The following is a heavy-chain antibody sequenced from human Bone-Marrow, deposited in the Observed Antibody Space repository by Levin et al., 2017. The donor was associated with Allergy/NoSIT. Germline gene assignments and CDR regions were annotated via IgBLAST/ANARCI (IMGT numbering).Heavy chain of an antibody. V-gene: IGHV3-9*01. CDR3: AKWKEYPVRYGMDV. D-gene: IGHD6-6*01. CDR1: GFTFDDYA. J-gene: IGHJ6*02. Sequence: PGGSLRLSCAASGFTFDDYAMHWVRQAPGKGLEWVSGISWNSGSIGYADSVKGRFTISRDNAKNSLYLQMNSLRAEDTALYYCAKWKEYPVRYGMDVWGQGTTVTVSS. CDR2: ISWNSGSI.